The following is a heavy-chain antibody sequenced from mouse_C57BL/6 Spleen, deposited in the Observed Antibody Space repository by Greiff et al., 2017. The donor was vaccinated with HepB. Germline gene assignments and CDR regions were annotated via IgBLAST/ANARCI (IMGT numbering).Heavy chain of an antibody. CDR2: IYPRDGST. J-gene: IGHJ4*01. Sequence: VQLVESDAELVKPGASVKISCKVSGYTFTDHTIHWMKQRPEQGLEWIGYIYPRDGSTKYNEKFKGKATLTADKSSSTAYMQLNSLTSEDSAVYFCARAPYYGSPYYAMDYWGQGTSVTVSS. D-gene: IGHD1-1*01. CDR1: GYTFTDHT. CDR3: ARAPYYGSPYYAMDY. V-gene: IGHV1-78*01.